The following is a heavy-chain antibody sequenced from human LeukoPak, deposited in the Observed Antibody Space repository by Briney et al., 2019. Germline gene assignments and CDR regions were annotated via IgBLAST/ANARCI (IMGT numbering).Heavy chain of an antibody. CDR2: IYYSGST. V-gene: IGHV4-59*01. CDR1: GGSISSYY. Sequence: SETLSLTCTVSGGSISSYYWSWIRQSPGKGLEWIGYIYYSGSTNYNPSLKSRVTISVDTSKNQFSLKLSSVTAADTAVYYCARTIVVVPAAYFDYWGQGTLVTVSS. D-gene: IGHD2-2*01. CDR3: ARTIVVVPAAYFDY. J-gene: IGHJ4*02.